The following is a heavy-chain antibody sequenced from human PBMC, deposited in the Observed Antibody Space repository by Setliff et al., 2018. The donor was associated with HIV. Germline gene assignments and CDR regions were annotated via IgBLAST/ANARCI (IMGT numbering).Heavy chain of an antibody. Sequence: ASVKVSCKTSGYTFTGYFIHWVRQAPGQGLEWMGRINPNSRGTNYAQKFPGRVTMTMDTSISTAYMELSSLRSDDTAVYYCARGLDTAPYYFDYWGQGTLVTVSS. V-gene: IGHV1-2*06. CDR1: GYTFTGYF. CDR3: ARGLDTAPYYFDY. D-gene: IGHD5-18*01. CDR2: INPNSRGT. J-gene: IGHJ4*02.